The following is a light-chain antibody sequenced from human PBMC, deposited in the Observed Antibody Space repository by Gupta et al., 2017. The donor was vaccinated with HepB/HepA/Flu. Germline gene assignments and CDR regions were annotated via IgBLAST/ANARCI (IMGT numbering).Light chain of an antibody. V-gene: IGKV3-15*01. CDR2: GAS. CDR1: QNAKTN. Sequence: EIVMTQSPATLSVSPGERATLSCMASQNAKTNLAWYQQKPGQAPRLLIYGASSRATNIPARFSGSGSGTEFTLTINSLQSEDFAIYYCQQYDHWWTFGQGTRVEFK. CDR3: QQYDHWWT. J-gene: IGKJ1*01.